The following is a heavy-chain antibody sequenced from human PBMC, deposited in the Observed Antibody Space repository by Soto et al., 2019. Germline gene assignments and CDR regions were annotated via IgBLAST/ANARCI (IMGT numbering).Heavy chain of an antibody. D-gene: IGHD5-12*01. CDR2: IYYSGST. J-gene: IGHJ6*02. CDR1: GVSISSGGYY. Sequence: KSSETLSLTCTVSGVSISSGGYYWSWIRQHPGKGLEWIGYIYYSGSTYYNPSLKSRVTISVDTSKNQFSLKLSSVTAADTAVYYCARDSGYAGLYYGMDVWGQGTTVTVSS. CDR3: ARDSGYAGLYYGMDV. V-gene: IGHV4-31*03.